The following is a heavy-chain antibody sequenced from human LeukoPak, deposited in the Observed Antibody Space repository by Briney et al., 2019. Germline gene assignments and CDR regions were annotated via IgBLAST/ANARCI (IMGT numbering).Heavy chain of an antibody. CDR3: AKGPIIMMSY. V-gene: IGHV3-23*01. Sequence: PGGSLRLSCAASGFTFSSYGMSWVRQAPGKGLEWVTAISGSGGSTYYADSVKGRFTISRDNSKNTLYLQMNSLIAEDTAVYYCAKGPIIMMSYWGQGTLVTVSS. CDR1: GFTFSSYG. CDR2: ISGSGGST. J-gene: IGHJ4*02. D-gene: IGHD3-16*01.